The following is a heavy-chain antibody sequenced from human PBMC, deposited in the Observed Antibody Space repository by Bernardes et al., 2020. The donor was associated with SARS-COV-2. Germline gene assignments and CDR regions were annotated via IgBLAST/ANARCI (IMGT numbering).Heavy chain of an antibody. D-gene: IGHD4-17*01. J-gene: IGHJ5*02. CDR1: GYTFSSFW. CDR2: IDNYGSTI. CDR3: RIGHYADL. Sequence: GGSLSLSCAASGYTFSSFWMHWVRQVPGKGLVWVSRIDNYGSTINYADSVKGRFTISRDNSRNTLYLQMNALRVEDTGTYYCRIGHYADLWGQGTLITVTS. V-gene: IGHV3-74*01.